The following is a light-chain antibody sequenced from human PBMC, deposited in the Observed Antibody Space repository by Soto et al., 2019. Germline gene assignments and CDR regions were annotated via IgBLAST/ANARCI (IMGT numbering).Light chain of an antibody. J-gene: IGLJ2*01. CDR3: SAYTHSNTVI. CDR2: EVI. Sequence: QSALTQPGSVSGSPGQSITISCTGTSSDVAAYNFVSWYQQHPGEVPKLMIYEVIKRPSGISDRFSGSKSGNTASLTISGLQAEDEADYYCSAYTHSNTVIFGGGTKLTVL. V-gene: IGLV2-14*03. CDR1: SSDVAAYNF.